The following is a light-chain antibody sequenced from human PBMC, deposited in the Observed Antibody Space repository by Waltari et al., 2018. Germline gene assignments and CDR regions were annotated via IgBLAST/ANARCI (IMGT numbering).Light chain of an antibody. CDR3: HSRDASGVGGA. CDR2: DQN. J-gene: IGLJ2*01. V-gene: IGLV3-19*01. Sequence: TQDPAVSVAVGQTVRITCQEDSLRSYHASWYQQRPGQAPKLLIYDQNNRPAGVPGRFSGASSDNTASLTITGAQAEDEAYYYCHSRDASGVGGAFGGGTKLTVL. CDR1: SLRSYH.